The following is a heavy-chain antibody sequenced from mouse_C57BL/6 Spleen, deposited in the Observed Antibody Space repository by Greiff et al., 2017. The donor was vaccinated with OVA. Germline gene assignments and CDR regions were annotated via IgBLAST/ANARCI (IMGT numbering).Heavy chain of an antibody. CDR1: GFSLTSYG. Sequence: VQLQQSGPGLVQPSQSLSITCTVSGFSLTSYGVHWVRQSPGKGLEWLGVIWSGGSTDYNAAFISRLSISKDNSKSQVFFKMNSLQADDTAIYYCATYYDHDGGFAYWGQGTLVTVSA. CDR3: ATYYDHDGGFAY. V-gene: IGHV2-2*01. CDR2: IWSGGST. J-gene: IGHJ3*01. D-gene: IGHD2-4*01.